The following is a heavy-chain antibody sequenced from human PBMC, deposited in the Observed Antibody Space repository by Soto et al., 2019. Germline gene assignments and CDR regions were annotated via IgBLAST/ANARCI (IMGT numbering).Heavy chain of an antibody. J-gene: IGHJ5*02. Sequence: SETLSLTCTVSGGSISSYYWSWIRQPPGKGLEWIGYIYYSGSTNYNPSLKSRVTISVDTSKNQFSLKLSSVTAADTAVYYCARASVTTRIWFDPRGQGTLVTVSS. V-gene: IGHV4-59*08. D-gene: IGHD4-4*01. CDR2: IYYSGST. CDR3: ARASVTTRIWFDP. CDR1: GGSISSYY.